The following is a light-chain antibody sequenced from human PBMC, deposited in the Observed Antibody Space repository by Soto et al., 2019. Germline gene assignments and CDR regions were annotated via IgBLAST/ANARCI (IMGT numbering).Light chain of an antibody. CDR1: QTISSW. J-gene: IGKJ1*01. Sequence: DFQMTQSPSTLSGSVGDSVTSXXRASQTISSWLAWYQQKPGKAPKLXIYEASTLKSGVPSRFSGSGAGTEFTLTISSLQPDDFATYYCQHYKSYSEAFGQGTKVDI. CDR3: QHYKSYSEA. V-gene: IGKV1-5*03. CDR2: EAS.